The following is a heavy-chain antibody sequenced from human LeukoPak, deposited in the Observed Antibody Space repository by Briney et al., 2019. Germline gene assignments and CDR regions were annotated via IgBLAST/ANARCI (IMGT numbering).Heavy chain of an antibody. CDR2: IYTSGST. Sequence: PSETLSLTCTVSGGSISSGSYYWSWIRQPAGKGLEWIGRIYTSGSTNYNPSLKSRVTISVDTSKNQFSLKLSSVTAADTAVYYCARHNGGNYYGSGSYYKLYFYYYYMDVWGKGTTVTISS. V-gene: IGHV4-61*02. CDR1: GGSISSGSYY. CDR3: ARHNGGNYYGSGSYYKLYFYYYYMDV. D-gene: IGHD3-10*01. J-gene: IGHJ6*03.